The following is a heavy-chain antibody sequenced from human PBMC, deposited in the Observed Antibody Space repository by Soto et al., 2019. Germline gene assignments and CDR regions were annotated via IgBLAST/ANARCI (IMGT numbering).Heavy chain of an antibody. Sequence: TLSLTCAVSGGSISSGGYSWSWIRQPPGKGLEWIGYISHSGSTYYNPSLKSRVTISVDRSKNQFSLKLSSVTAADTAVYYCVRGGLLPDYWGQGTLVTVSS. V-gene: IGHV4-30-2*01. J-gene: IGHJ4*02. CDR1: GGSISSGGYS. CDR3: VRGGLLPDY. D-gene: IGHD6-19*01. CDR2: ISHSGST.